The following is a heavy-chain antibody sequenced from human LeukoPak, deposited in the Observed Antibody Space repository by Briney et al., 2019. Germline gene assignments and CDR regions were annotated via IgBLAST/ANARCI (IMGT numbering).Heavy chain of an antibody. CDR3: ARDLGGGAFDI. CDR2: ISYDGSYK. CDR1: GFTFSSYG. J-gene: IGHJ3*02. V-gene: IGHV3-30*03. D-gene: IGHD1-26*01. Sequence: PGRSLRLSCAASGFTFSSYGMHWVRQAPGKGLEWVAVISYDGSYKYYADSVKGRFTISRDNSKNTLYLQMNSLRAEDTAVYYCARDLGGGAFDIWGQGTMVTVSS.